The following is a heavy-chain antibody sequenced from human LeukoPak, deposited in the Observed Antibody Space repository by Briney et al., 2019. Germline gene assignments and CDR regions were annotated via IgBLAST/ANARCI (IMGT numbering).Heavy chain of an antibody. D-gene: IGHD5-12*01. Sequence: PGGSLRLSCAASGFTFDDYAMHWVRQAPGKGLEWVSLISGDGGSTYYADSVRGRFTISRDNSKNTLYVQMNSLRAEDTAVYYCAKGSRATAPYYYYYMDVWGKGTTVTVSS. CDR2: ISGDGGST. V-gene: IGHV3-43*02. CDR1: GFTFDDYA. J-gene: IGHJ6*03. CDR3: AKGSRATAPYYYYYMDV.